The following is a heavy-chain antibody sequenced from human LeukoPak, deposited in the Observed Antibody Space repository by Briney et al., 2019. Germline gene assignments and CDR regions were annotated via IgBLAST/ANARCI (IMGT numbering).Heavy chain of an antibody. Sequence: ASVTVSCKASGYTFTSYGISWVRQAPGQGLEWMGWISAYNGNTNYAQKLQGRVTMTTDTSTSTAYMELRSLRSDDTAVYYCARDPGRAGSYYYYGMDVWGQGTTVTVSS. CDR1: GYTFTSYG. D-gene: IGHD1-26*01. CDR3: ARDPGRAGSYYYYGMDV. J-gene: IGHJ6*02. V-gene: IGHV1-18*01. CDR2: ISAYNGNT.